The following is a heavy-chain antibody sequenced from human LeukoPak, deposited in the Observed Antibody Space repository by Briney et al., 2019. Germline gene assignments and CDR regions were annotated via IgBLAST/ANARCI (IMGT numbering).Heavy chain of an antibody. CDR2: MNPNSGNT. CDR3: ARVRRTDCSSTSCYPFPY. D-gene: IGHD2-2*01. V-gene: IGHV1-8*01. J-gene: IGHJ4*02. CDR1: GYTFTSYD. Sequence: GASVKVSCKASGYTFTSYDINWVRQATGQGLEWMGWMNPNSGNTGYAQKFQGRVTMTRNTSISTAYMELSSLRSEDTAVYYCARVRRTDCSSTSCYPFPYWGQGTLVTVSP.